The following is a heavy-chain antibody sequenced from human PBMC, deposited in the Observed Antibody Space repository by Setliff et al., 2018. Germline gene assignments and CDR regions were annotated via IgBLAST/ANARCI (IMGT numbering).Heavy chain of an antibody. J-gene: IGHJ4*02. CDR3: ATQTAAYYFDY. CDR1: GYTFTGPY. CDR2: INPDTGYS. D-gene: IGHD6-13*01. V-gene: IGHV1-2*02. Sequence: ASVKVSCKASGYTFTGPYMHWVRQAPGQGLEWMGWINPDTGYSKYAQKFQGRVTLTGDTSLTTAYMELRSLTSDDTAVYYCATQTAAYYFDYWGQGALVTVSS.